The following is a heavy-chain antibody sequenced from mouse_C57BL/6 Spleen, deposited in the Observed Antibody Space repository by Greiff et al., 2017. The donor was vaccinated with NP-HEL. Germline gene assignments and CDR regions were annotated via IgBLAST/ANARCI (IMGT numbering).Heavy chain of an antibody. V-gene: IGHV5-16*01. CDR2: INYDGSST. CDR1: GFTFSDYY. J-gene: IGHJ4*01. Sequence: EVKRVESEGGLVQPGSSMKLSCTASGFTFSDYYMAWVRQVPEKGLEWVANINYDGSSTYYLDSLKSRFIISRDNAKNILYLQMSSLKSEDTATYYCARDGGNYDAMDYWGQGTSVTVSS. CDR3: ARDGGNYDAMDY. D-gene: IGHD2-1*01.